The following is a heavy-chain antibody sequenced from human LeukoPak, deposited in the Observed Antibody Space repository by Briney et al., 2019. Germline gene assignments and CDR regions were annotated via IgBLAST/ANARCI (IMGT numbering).Heavy chain of an antibody. CDR2: IIPIFGTP. J-gene: IGHJ4*02. CDR3: ARVGVAVAGTGGSLFDY. Sequence: ASVKVSCKASGGTFSSYAISWVRQAPGEGLEWMGGIIPIFGTPNYAQKFQGRVTITADKSTSTAYMELSSLRSEDTAVYYCARVGVAVAGTGGSLFDYWGQGTLVTVSS. CDR1: GGTFSSYA. V-gene: IGHV1-69*06. D-gene: IGHD6-19*01.